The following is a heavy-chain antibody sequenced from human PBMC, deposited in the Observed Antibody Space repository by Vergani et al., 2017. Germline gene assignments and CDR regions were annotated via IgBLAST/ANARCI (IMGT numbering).Heavy chain of an antibody. CDR2: INPNRGGT. Sequence: QVQLVQSGAEVKKPGASVKVSCKASGYTFTGYYMHWVRQAPGHGLEWMGWINPNRGGTNYAQKFQGRFTITRDTSISTAYMELSRLRSDDTVVYYFARTITMGPGPANYWGQGTLVTVSS. CDR3: ARTITMGPGPANY. J-gene: IGHJ4*02. V-gene: IGHV1-2*02. CDR1: GYTFTGYY. D-gene: IGHD3-10*01.